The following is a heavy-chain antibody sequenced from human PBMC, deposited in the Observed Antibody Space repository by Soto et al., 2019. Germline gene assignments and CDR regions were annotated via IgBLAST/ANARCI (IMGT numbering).Heavy chain of an antibody. Sequence: PGGSLRLSCAASGFTFSTYWMSWVRQAPGKGLEWVANIRQDGSQKYYVDSVKGRFTISGDNAKNSLYLQMNSLRADDTAVYYCARGGYCSSTSCSLFDYWGQGTLVTVSS. D-gene: IGHD2-2*03. CDR3: ARGGYCSSTSCSLFDY. CDR1: GFTFSTYW. CDR2: IRQDGSQK. J-gene: IGHJ4*02. V-gene: IGHV3-7*01.